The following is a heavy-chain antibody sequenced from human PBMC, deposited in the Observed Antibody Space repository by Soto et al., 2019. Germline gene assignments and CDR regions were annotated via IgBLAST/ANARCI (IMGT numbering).Heavy chain of an antibody. V-gene: IGHV3-23*01. J-gene: IGHJ3*02. CDR2: ISGSGENT. D-gene: IGHD1-1*01. CDR1: GFTFATYV. Sequence: DEQLLESGGDLVQTGGSLRLSCAASGFTFATYVMSWVRQAPGKGLEWVSAISGSGENTYLPDSVKGRFSVSRDNSKNTLYLEMNSLRADDTAVYYCAEGWSMSSVAGAFDIWGQGTTVTVSS. CDR3: AEGWSMSSVAGAFDI.